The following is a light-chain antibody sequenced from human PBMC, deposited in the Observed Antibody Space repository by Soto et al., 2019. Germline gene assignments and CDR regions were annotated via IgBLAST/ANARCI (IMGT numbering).Light chain of an antibody. CDR1: SGHSSYA. CDR2: LNSDGSH. J-gene: IGLJ1*01. CDR3: QTRXTGIHV. Sequence: QPVLTQSPSASASLGASVKLTCTLSSGHSSYAIAWHQQQSEKGPRYLMKLNSDGSHSKGDGIPDRFSGSSSGAERYLTISSLQSEDEADYYCQTRXTGIHVFGNATKVTV. V-gene: IGLV4-69*01.